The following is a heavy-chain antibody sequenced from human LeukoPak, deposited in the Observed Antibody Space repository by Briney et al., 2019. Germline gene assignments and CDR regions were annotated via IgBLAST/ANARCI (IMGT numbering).Heavy chain of an antibody. CDR1: GFTFSSYA. CDR2: FSGSGGST. V-gene: IGHV3-23*01. CDR3: ARDKVRGYYNPRPNVGFDY. Sequence: PGGSLRLSCAASGFTFSSYAMSWVRQAPGKGLEWVSGFSGSGGSTYYADSVKGRFTISRDNSKNTLYLQMNSLRAEDAAVYYCARDKVRGYYNPRPNVGFDYWGQGTLVTVSS. J-gene: IGHJ4*02. D-gene: IGHD3-22*01.